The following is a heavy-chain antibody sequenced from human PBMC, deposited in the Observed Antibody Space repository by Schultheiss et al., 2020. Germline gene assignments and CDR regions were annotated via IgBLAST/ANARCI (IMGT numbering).Heavy chain of an antibody. CDR2: VHHSGST. Sequence: SETLSLTCAVYGGSFSSYYWSWIRQPAGKGLECVGFVHHSGSTNYNPSLKSRVTISVDTSKNQFSLTLNSMTAADTAVYYCARVPMVLYSMDVWGQGITVTVSS. CDR3: ARVPMVLYSMDV. J-gene: IGHJ6*02. CDR1: GGSFSSYY. D-gene: IGHD3-10*01. V-gene: IGHV4-59*08.